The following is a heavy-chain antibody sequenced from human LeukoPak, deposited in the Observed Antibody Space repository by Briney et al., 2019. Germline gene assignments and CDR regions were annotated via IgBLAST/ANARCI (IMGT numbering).Heavy chain of an antibody. Sequence: GASVKVSCKASGYTFTSYGISWVRQAPGQGLEWMGWISAYNGNTNYAQKLQGRVTMTTDTSTSTAYMELRSLRSDDTAVYYCARDGLYCGGDCYAFDIWGQGTMVIVSS. V-gene: IGHV1-18*01. CDR3: ARDGLYCGGDCYAFDI. J-gene: IGHJ3*02. CDR2: ISAYNGNT. D-gene: IGHD2-21*02. CDR1: GYTFTSYG.